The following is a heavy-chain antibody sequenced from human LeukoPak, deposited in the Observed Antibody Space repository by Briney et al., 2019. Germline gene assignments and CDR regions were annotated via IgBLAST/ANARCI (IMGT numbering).Heavy chain of an antibody. V-gene: IGHV4-59*01. CDR2: IYYSGST. CDR1: GGSISSYY. CDR3: AGGPVYDSSGYYPLYYYYYGMDV. J-gene: IGHJ6*02. D-gene: IGHD3-22*01. Sequence: PSETLSLTCTVSGGSISSYYWSWIRQPPGKGLEWIGYIYYSGSTNYNPSLKSRVTISVDTSKNQFSLKLSSVTAADTSVYYCAGGPVYDSSGYYPLYYYYYGMDVWGQGTTVTVSS.